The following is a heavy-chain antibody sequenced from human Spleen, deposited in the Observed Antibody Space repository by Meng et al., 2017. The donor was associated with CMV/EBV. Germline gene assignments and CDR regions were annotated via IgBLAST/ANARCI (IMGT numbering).Heavy chain of an antibody. D-gene: IGHD4-11*01. CDR3: ARAPKTVTTKGPHYYYGMDV. CDR1: GGTFSSYA. CDR2: IIPILGIA. Sequence: SVKVSCKASGGTFSSYAISWVRQAPGQGLEWMGGIIPILGIANYAQKFQGRVTITADKSTSTAYMELSSLRSEDTAVYYCARAPKTVTTKGPHYYYGMDVWGQGTTVTVSS. V-gene: IGHV1-69*10. J-gene: IGHJ6*02.